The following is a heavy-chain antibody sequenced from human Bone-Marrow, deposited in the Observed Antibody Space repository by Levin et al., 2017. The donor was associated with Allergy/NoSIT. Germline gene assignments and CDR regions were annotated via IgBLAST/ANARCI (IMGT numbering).Heavy chain of an antibody. D-gene: IGHD1-14*01. CDR2: IKQDGSEK. V-gene: IGHV3-7*01. J-gene: IGHJ5*02. Sequence: GGSLRLSCAASGFTLSSYWMTWVRQARGKGLEWVANIKQDGSEKYYVDSVKGRFTISRDNAENSLYLQMNGLRAEDTAVYYCARERPTEPAKNNWFDPWGQGALVTVSS. CDR1: GFTLSSYW. CDR3: ARERPTEPAKNNWFDP.